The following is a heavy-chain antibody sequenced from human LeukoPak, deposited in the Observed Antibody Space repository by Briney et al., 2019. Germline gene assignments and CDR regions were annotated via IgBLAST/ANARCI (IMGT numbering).Heavy chain of an antibody. CDR3: ARSLVVVAANDYYCYYMDV. D-gene: IGHD2-15*01. J-gene: IGHJ6*03. V-gene: IGHV4-61*02. Sequence: PSQTLSLTCTVSGGSISSGSYYWSWIRQPAGKGLEWIGRIYTSGSTNYNPSLKSRVTISVDTSKNQFSLKLSSVTAADTAVYYCARSLVVVAANDYYCYYMDVWGKGTTVTVSS. CDR2: IYTSGST. CDR1: GGSISSGSYY.